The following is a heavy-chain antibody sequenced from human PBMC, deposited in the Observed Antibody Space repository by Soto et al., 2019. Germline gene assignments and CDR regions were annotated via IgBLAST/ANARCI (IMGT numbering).Heavy chain of an antibody. Sequence: QVTLKESGPVLVKPTETLTLTCTLSAFPLSNGRMGVSWIRQPPGRALGWLAHIFSNDEKSYNTSLKSRLTISKDTSKSQVVLTMTNMDPIDTATYYCARIRFSTTGHWFDPWGQGTLVTVSS. J-gene: IGHJ5*02. V-gene: IGHV2-26*01. CDR1: AFPLSNGRMG. CDR2: IFSNDEK. CDR3: ARIRFSTTGHWFDP. D-gene: IGHD4-17*01.